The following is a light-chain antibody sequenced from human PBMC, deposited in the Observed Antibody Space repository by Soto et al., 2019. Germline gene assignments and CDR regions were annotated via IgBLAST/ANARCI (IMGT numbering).Light chain of an antibody. CDR3: QQYNSYSEGT. Sequence: DIQMTQSPSTLSASVGDRVTITCRASQSISSWLAWYQQKPGKAPKLLIYKASSLESGVPSRFSGSGSGIEFTLTISSLQPDDFATYYCQQYNSYSEGTFGQGTKVEIK. CDR2: KAS. J-gene: IGKJ1*01. V-gene: IGKV1-5*03. CDR1: QSISSW.